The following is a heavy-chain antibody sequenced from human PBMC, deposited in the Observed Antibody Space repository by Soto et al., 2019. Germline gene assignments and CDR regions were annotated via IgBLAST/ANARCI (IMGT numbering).Heavy chain of an antibody. CDR3: AQRPDAFDI. Sequence: PVGSLRLSCVGSEFTFSMTWVRQAPGKGLEWFSMISNDGSSTYYADSVKGRFTISRDNSKKILYLQMNSLRAEDTAVYYCAQRPDAFDIWGQGKMVTVSS. J-gene: IGHJ3*02. CDR1: EFTFS. CDR2: ISNDGSST. V-gene: IGHV3-23*01.